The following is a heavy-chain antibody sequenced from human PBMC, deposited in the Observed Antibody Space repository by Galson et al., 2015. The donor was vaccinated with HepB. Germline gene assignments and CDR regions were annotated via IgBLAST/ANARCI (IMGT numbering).Heavy chain of an antibody. Sequence: SLRLSCAASGFTFNNYAMTWVGQSPWKGLEWVSTLSGDGSSTYYADSVEDRFTLSRDNSKNSLYLQMNSLRGEDTAVYYCAKGGSFSRYTQTAHWGQGTLVTVSS. V-gene: IGHV3-23*01. CDR1: GFTFNNYA. D-gene: IGHD2-2*02. CDR3: AKGGSFSRYTQTAH. J-gene: IGHJ4*02. CDR2: LSGDGSST.